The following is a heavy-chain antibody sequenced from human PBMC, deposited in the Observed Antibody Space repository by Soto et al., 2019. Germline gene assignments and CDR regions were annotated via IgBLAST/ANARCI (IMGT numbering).Heavy chain of an antibody. CDR1: GFTVKGNY. D-gene: IGHD3-16*01. Sequence: LRLSCTPSGFTVKGNYVGWARQASGKGMEWVSIIFSAGMTYYTDSVKGRFTVSKDISKNTLSLQMNSLRADDTAVYFCAGAYSFNYAFDYWGLGTPVTSPQ. J-gene: IGHJ4*02. V-gene: IGHV3-53*01. CDR2: IFSAGMT. CDR3: AGAYSFNYAFDY.